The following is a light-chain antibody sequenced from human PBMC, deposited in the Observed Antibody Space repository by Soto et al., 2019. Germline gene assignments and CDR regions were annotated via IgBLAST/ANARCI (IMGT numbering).Light chain of an antibody. V-gene: IGLV2-14*03. J-gene: IGLJ1*01. Sequence: QSVLTQPASVSGSPGQSITISCTGTSSDVGGYNYVSWYQHHPGKAPKLMIYDVNDRPSGVSDRFSGSKSGNTAALTISGLQAEDEADDYCSSYTRSSTDVVGTGTKLTVL. CDR1: SSDVGGYNY. CDR2: DVN. CDR3: SSYTRSSTDV.